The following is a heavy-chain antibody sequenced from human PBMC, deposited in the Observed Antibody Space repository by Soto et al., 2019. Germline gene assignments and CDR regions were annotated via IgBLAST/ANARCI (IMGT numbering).Heavy chain of an antibody. V-gene: IGHV6-1*01. D-gene: IGHD1-26*01. J-gene: IGHJ6*03. CDR1: GGRDSSNSAA. CDR3: ARVGSLGNPLPNYSYYMDV. Sequence: SHPVSRTCGSSGGRDSSNSAAWKCFRQSPSRGVEWLGRTYYRSKWYNDYAASVKSPITTNPDTSKNQFSLQLTSVTPEDTAVYYCARVGSLGNPLPNYSYYMDVWGKGTTVTVSS. CDR2: TYYRSKWYN.